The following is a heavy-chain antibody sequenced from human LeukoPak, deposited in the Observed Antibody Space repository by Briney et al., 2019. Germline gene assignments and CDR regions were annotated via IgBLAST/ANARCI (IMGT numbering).Heavy chain of an antibody. Sequence: PGGSLRLSCAASGFTFSSYAMSWVRQAPGKGLEWVSATSGSGGSTYYADSVKGRFTISRDNSKNTLYLQMNSLRAEDTAVYYCARGGYYDSSGYYFDYWGQGTLVTVSS. CDR3: ARGGYYDSSGYYFDY. V-gene: IGHV3-23*01. D-gene: IGHD3-22*01. CDR1: GFTFSSYA. CDR2: TSGSGGST. J-gene: IGHJ4*02.